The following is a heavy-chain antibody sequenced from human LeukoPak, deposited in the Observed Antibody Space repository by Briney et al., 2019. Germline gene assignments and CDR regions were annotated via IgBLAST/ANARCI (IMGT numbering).Heavy chain of an antibody. V-gene: IGHV4-34*01. CDR1: GGSFSGYY. CDR3: ASREMATIDI. Sequence: PSETLTLTCAVYGGSFSGYYWSWARQPPGKGLEWIGEINHSGSTNYNPSLKSRVTISVDTSKNQFSLKLSSVTAADTAVYYCASREMATIDIGGQGTLVTVSS. CDR2: INHSGST. D-gene: IGHD5-24*01. J-gene: IGHJ4*02.